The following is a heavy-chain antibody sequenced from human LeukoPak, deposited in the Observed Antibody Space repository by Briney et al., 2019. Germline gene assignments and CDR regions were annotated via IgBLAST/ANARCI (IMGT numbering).Heavy chain of an antibody. CDR2: IIPIFGTA. J-gene: IGHJ4*02. D-gene: IGHD3/OR15-3a*01. Sequence: PVKVSCKASGGTFSSYAISWVRQAPGQGLEWMGRIIPIFGTANYAQKFQGRVTITTDESTSTAYMELSSLRSEDTAVYYCARSGGAGYYTDFDYWGQGTLVTVSS. V-gene: IGHV1-69*05. CDR1: GGTFSSYA. CDR3: ARSGGAGYYTDFDY.